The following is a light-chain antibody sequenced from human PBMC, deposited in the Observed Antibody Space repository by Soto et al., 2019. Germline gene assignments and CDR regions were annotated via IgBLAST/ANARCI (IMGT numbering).Light chain of an antibody. V-gene: IGKV3-20*01. Sequence: ETVLTQPPGTLSLSPGERATLSCRASQNFGNTFLAWYQQKPGQAPRLLIYGASDRATGIPDRFSGSGSGTDFTLTISRLEPEDFAVYYCQQYGSSPYTFGQGTKLEIK. J-gene: IGKJ2*01. CDR3: QQYGSSPYT. CDR1: QNFGNTF. CDR2: GAS.